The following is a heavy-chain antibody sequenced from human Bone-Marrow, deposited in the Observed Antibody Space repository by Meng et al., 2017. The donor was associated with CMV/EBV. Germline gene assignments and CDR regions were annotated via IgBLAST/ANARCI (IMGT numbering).Heavy chain of an antibody. D-gene: IGHD3-10*01. CDR1: GYTFTSYY. J-gene: IGHJ4*02. V-gene: IGHV1-46*01. CDR3: ARDVGNYYASGTYFGLFDY. CDR2: INPSGDST. Sequence: ASVKVSCKASGYTFTSYYMHWVRQAPGQGLEWMGIINPSGDSTSYAQKFQGRLTMTRDTSTSTLYIELSSLRSEDTAVYYCARDVGNYYASGTYFGLFDYWGQGTLVTVSS.